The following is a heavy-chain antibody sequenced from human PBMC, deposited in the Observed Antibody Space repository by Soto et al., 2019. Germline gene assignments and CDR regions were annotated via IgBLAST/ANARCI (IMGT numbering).Heavy chain of an antibody. CDR2: INHSGST. J-gene: IGHJ1*01. Sequence: SETLSLTCAVYGGSFSGYYWTWIRQPPGTGLEWIGEINHSGSTNYNPSLKSRVTISVDTSKNQFSLKLTSVTAADTAVYYCARYSSSRSKYLPYWGRGSLVTVSS. V-gene: IGHV4-34*01. CDR3: ARYSSSRSKYLPY. CDR1: GGSFSGYY. D-gene: IGHD6-13*01.